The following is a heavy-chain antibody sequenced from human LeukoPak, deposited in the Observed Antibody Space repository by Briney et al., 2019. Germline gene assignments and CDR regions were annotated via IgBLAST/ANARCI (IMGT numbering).Heavy chain of an antibody. CDR3: AGDPIYDFWSGPYYMDV. V-gene: IGHV3-66*02. D-gene: IGHD3-3*01. J-gene: IGHJ6*03. Sequence: RGSLRLSCAASGFTFSSYSMNWVRQAPGKGLEWVSVIYSGGSTYYADSVKGRFTISRDNSKNTLYLQMNSLRAEDTAVYYCAGDPIYDFWSGPYYMDVWGKGTTVTVSS. CDR2: IYSGGST. CDR1: GFTFSSYS.